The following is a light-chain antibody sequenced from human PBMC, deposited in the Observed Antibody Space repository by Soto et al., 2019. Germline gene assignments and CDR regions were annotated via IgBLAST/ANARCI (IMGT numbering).Light chain of an antibody. Sequence: EIVMTQSPATLSASPGETATLSCRASQSLTSYLAWYQQKPDQAPRLLIYGISTRATDIPARFSGSGSGTEFTLTISSLQSEDFAVYYCQQYNNWRITFGQGTQLEI. J-gene: IGKJ5*01. CDR1: QSLTSY. CDR2: GIS. CDR3: QQYNNWRIT. V-gene: IGKV3-15*01.